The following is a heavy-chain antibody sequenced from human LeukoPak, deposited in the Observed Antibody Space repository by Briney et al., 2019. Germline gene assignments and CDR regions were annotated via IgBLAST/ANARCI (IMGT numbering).Heavy chain of an antibody. J-gene: IGHJ4*02. CDR3: ASQQLQWRESYYFDD. V-gene: IGHV1-2*02. Sequence: ASVKVSCKASGYIFTGYYMHWVRQAPGQWLEWMGWINPNSGGTKYAQKFQGRVTMTRDTSISTAYMELSRLGSDDTALYYCASQQLQWRESYYFDDWGQGTLVTVSS. CDR1: GYIFTGYY. D-gene: IGHD5-24*01. CDR2: INPNSGGT.